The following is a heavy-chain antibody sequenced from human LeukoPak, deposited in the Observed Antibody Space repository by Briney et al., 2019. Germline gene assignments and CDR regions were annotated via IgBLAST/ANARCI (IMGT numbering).Heavy chain of an antibody. CDR2: INQDGSEK. J-gene: IGHJ4*02. Sequence: GGSLRLSCAASGFTFSTYWMTWVRQAPGKGLEWVANINQDGSEKYYVDSVKGRFTISRDNAKNSLYLQMNSLRAEDTAVYYCARARWEMRPADYWGQGTLVTVSS. CDR3: ARARWEMRPADY. D-gene: IGHD1-26*01. CDR1: GFTFSTYW. V-gene: IGHV3-7*01.